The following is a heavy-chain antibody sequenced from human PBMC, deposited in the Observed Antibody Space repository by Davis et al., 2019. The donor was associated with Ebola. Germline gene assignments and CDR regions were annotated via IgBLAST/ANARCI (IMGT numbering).Heavy chain of an antibody. CDR1: GGTFSSYT. J-gene: IGHJ6*02. V-gene: IGHV1-69*02. Sequence: SVKVSCKASGGTFSSYTISWVRQAPGQGLEWMGRIIPILGIANYAQKFQGRVTITADKSTSTAYMELSSLRSEDTAVYYCARGVTRVGYCISTSCKNYYYGMDVWGQGTTVTVSS. CDR2: IIPILGIA. D-gene: IGHD2-2*01. CDR3: ARGVTRVGYCISTSCKNYYYGMDV.